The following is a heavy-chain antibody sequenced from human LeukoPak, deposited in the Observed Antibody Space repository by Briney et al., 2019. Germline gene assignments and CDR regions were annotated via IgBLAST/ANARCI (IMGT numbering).Heavy chain of an antibody. D-gene: IGHD3-3*01. Sequence: ASVKVSCKASGYTFTGYYMHWVRQAPGQGLEWMGWINPNSGGTNYAQKFQGRVTMTRDTSISTAYMELSRLRSDDTAVYYCARDSQPTFGVVISLNFDYWGQGTLVTVSS. CDR1: GYTFTGYY. J-gene: IGHJ4*02. V-gene: IGHV1-2*02. CDR2: INPNSGGT. CDR3: ARDSQPTFGVVISLNFDY.